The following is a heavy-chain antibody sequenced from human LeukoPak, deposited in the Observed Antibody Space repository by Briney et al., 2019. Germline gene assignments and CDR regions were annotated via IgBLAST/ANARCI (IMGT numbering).Heavy chain of an antibody. CDR1: GFTFSSYW. J-gene: IGHJ4*02. Sequence: GGSLRLSCAASGFTFSSYWMHWVRQAPGKGLVWVSRINSDGSSTSYADSVKGRFTISRDNAKNTLYLQMNSLRAEDTAVYYCARVVCSGGYCYSDYWGQGTLVTVSS. CDR3: ARVVCSGGYCYSDY. D-gene: IGHD2-15*01. V-gene: IGHV3-74*01. CDR2: INSDGSST.